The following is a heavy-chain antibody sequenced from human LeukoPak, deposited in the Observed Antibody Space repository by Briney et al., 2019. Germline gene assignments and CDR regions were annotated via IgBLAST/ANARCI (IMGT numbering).Heavy chain of an antibody. Sequence: SVKVSCKASGGTFSSYAISWVRQAPGQGLEWMGGIIPIFGTANCAQKFQGRVTITADESTSTAYMELSSLRSEDTAVYYCARGIRYSYGSYYYMDVWGKGTTVTVSS. D-gene: IGHD5-18*01. CDR2: IIPIFGTA. V-gene: IGHV1-69*13. J-gene: IGHJ6*03. CDR1: GGTFSSYA. CDR3: ARGIRYSYGSYYYMDV.